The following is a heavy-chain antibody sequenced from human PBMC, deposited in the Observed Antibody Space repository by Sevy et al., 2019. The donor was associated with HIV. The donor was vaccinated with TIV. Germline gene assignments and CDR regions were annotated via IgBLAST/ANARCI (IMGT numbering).Heavy chain of an antibody. V-gene: IGHV4-38-2*01. CDR3: VRGSGGDRLDYYGLDV. CDR1: GYSISSGYY. D-gene: IGHD2-15*01. Sequence: SETLSLTCVVSGYSISSGYYWGWVRQPPGKGLQWIGNIYHRGNTYYNPSLQSRATLSVETSMNQFSLKMTSVTATDTAVYYCVRGSGGDRLDYYGLDVWGQGTTVTVSS. CDR2: IYHRGNT. J-gene: IGHJ6*02.